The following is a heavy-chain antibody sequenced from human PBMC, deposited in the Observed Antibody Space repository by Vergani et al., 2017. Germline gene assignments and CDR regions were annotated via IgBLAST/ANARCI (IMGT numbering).Heavy chain of an antibody. CDR1: GFTVSSNY. D-gene: IGHD3-22*01. CDR3: ARAQDYYDSSGYYLDY. V-gene: IGHV3-66*01. CDR2: IYSGGST. J-gene: IGHJ4*02. Sequence: EVQLVESGGGLVQPGGSLRLSCAASGFTVSSNYMSWVRQAPGKGLEWVSVIYSGGSTYYADSVKGRFTISRDNSKNTLYLQMNSLRAEDTAVYYCARAQDYYDSSGYYLDYWGQGTLVTVSS.